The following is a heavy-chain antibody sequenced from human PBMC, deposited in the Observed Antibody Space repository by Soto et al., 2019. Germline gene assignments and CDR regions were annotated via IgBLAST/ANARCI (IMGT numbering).Heavy chain of an antibody. D-gene: IGHD3-22*01. V-gene: IGHV1-69*13. CDR2: ITPMFGTP. J-gene: IGHJ4*02. Sequence: ASVKVSCKASGGTFSRYTITWVRQAPGQGLEWMGGITPMFGTPNYAQRFQGRVTITADESTSTAYMELSSLRSEDTAMYYCARDGTLYDSSAYYYLYWGQGTLVTVSS. CDR3: ARDGTLYDSSAYYYLY. CDR1: GGTFSRYT.